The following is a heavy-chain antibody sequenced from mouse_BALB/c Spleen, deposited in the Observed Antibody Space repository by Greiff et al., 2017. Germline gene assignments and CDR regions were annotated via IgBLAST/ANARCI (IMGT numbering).Heavy chain of an antibody. J-gene: IGHJ2*01. CDR3: ARETNFYFDY. CDR2: ISDGGSYT. Sequence: EVKLQESGGGLVKPGGSLKLSCAASGFTFSDYYMYWVRQTPEKRLEWVATISDGGSYTYYPDSVKGRFTISRDNAKNNLYLQMSSLKSEDTAMYYCARETNFYFDYWGQGTTLTVSS. CDR1: GFTFSDYY. D-gene: IGHD4-1*01. V-gene: IGHV5-4*02.